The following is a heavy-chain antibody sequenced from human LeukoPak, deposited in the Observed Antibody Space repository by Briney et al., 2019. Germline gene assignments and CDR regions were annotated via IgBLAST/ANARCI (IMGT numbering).Heavy chain of an antibody. CDR2: INHSGST. Sequence: PSETLSLTCAVYGGSFSGYYWSWIRQPPGKGLEWIGEINHSGSTNYNPSLKSRVTISVDTSKNHFSLKLSSVTAADTAVYYCAGGITMVRGVKNWFDPWGQGTLVTVSS. CDR3: AGGITMVRGVKNWFDP. CDR1: GGSFSGYY. V-gene: IGHV4-34*01. D-gene: IGHD3-10*01. J-gene: IGHJ5*02.